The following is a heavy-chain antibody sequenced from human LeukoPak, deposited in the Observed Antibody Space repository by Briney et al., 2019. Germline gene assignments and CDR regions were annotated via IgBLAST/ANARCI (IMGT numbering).Heavy chain of an antibody. CDR2: INPSGGST. CDR1: GYTFTGYY. V-gene: IGHV1-46*04. CDR3: ARAVAAWGYFDY. J-gene: IGHJ4*02. D-gene: IGHD6-19*01. Sequence: ASVKVSCKASGYTFTGYYIHWVRQAPGQGLEWMGIINPSGGSTSYAQHLQGRVTMTRDTSTSTVYMELTSLRSEDTAVYYCARAVAAWGYFDYWGQGTLVTVSS.